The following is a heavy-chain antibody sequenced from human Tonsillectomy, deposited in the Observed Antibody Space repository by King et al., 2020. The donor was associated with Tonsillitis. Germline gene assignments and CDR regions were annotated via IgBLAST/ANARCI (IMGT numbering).Heavy chain of an antibody. V-gene: IGHV4-34*01. CDR2: INHSGST. Sequence: VQLQQWGAGLLKPSETLSLTCAVYGGSFSGYYWSWIRQPPGKGLEWIGEINHSGSTNYNPSLKSRVTISVDTSKNQFSLKLSSVTAADTAVYYCARGLLPGMAAAGPPGYWGQGTLVTVSS. CDR1: GGSFSGYY. D-gene: IGHD6-13*01. J-gene: IGHJ4*02. CDR3: ARGLLPGMAAAGPPGY.